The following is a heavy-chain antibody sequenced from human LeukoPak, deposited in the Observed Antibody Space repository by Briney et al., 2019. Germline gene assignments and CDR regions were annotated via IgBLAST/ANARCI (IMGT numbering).Heavy chain of an antibody. D-gene: IGHD4-11*01. Sequence: SETLSLTCSVSGGSISSTYYYWGWIRQPPGKGLEWIGSIYFSGNTYYNPSLKSRVTISVDTSENHFSLRLSSVTAADTAVYYCASLNNDYLFDFENWGQGTLVTVSS. V-gene: IGHV4-39*07. CDR1: GGSISSTYYY. CDR2: IYFSGNT. CDR3: ASLNNDYLFDFEN. J-gene: IGHJ4*02.